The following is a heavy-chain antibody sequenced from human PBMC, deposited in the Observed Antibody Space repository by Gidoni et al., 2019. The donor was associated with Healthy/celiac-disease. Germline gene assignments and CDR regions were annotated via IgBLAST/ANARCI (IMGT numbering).Heavy chain of an antibody. CDR3: ARGLPAAMPGWYFDL. J-gene: IGHJ2*01. V-gene: IGHV3-33*01. CDR2: IWYDGSNK. D-gene: IGHD2-2*01. Sequence: QVPLVESGGGVVQPGRSLRLSGAASGFTFGSYGMHWVRQAPGKGLEWVAVIWYDGSNKYYADSVKGRFTISRDNSKNTLYLQMNSLRAEDTAVYYCARGLPAAMPGWYFDLWGRGTLVTVSS. CDR1: GFTFGSYG.